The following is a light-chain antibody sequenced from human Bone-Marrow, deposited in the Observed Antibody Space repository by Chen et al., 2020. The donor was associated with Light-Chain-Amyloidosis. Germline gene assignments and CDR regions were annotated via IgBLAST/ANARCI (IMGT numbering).Light chain of an antibody. Sequence: SYVLTQPSSVSVAPGQTATIACGGNNIGSTSVHWYQQTPGQAPLLVVYDDRDRPSGIPERLSGSNSGNTATLTIGRVEAGDEADYYCQVWDRSSDRPVFGGGTKLTVL. CDR2: DDR. CDR3: QVWDRSSDRPV. J-gene: IGLJ3*02. CDR1: NIGSTS. V-gene: IGLV3-21*02.